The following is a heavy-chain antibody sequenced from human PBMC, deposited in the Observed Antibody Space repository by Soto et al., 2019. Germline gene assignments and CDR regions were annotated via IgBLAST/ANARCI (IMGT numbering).Heavy chain of an antibody. J-gene: IGHJ4*02. CDR3: AKDRTIAARNYDD. CDR2: ISGSVGST. Sequence: EVQLLESGGGLVQPGGSLRLSCVGSGFTFSDHGMSWVRQAPGKGLEWVSAISGSVGSTFYADAVKGRFTISRDNSKNTLYLQMNSLRDEDTAVYYCAKDRTIAARNYDDWDQGVLVTVSS. V-gene: IGHV3-23*01. CDR1: GFTFSDHG. D-gene: IGHD6-6*01.